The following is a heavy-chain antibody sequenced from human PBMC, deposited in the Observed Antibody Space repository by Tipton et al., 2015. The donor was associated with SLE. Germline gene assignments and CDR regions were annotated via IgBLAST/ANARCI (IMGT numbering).Heavy chain of an antibody. D-gene: IGHD3-10*01. CDR1: GFTFSSYE. V-gene: IGHV3-48*03. CDR2: ISSSGSTI. CDR3: AREGRLGVDAFDI. J-gene: IGHJ3*02. Sequence: SLRLSCAASGFTFSSYEMNWVRQAPGRGLEWVSYISSSGSTIYYADSVKGRFTISRDNAKNSLYLQMNSLRAEDTAVYYCAREGRLGVDAFDIWGQGTMVTVSS.